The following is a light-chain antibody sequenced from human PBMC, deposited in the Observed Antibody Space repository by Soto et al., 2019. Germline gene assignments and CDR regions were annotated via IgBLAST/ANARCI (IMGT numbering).Light chain of an antibody. J-gene: IGLJ2*01. V-gene: IGLV2-11*01. CDR1: TSDVGAYNY. Sequence: QSALTQPRSVSGSPGQSVTISCTGTTSDVGAYNYVSWYQQQHPGKAPKLIIYDVNKRPSGVPYRFSGSKSGNTASLTISGLQAEDEADYYCCSYAGSYSIFGGGTKLTAL. CDR2: DVN. CDR3: CSYAGSYSI.